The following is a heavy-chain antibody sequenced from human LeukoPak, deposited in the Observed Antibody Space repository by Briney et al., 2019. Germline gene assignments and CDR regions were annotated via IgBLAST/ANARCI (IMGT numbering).Heavy chain of an antibody. V-gene: IGHV1-69*02. CDR1: GGTFSSYT. D-gene: IGHD3-10*01. CDR2: IIPILGIA. CDR3: ARRSGSYMRDY. Sequence: GASVKVSCKVSGGTFSSYTISWVRQAPGQGLEWMGRIIPILGIANYAQKFQGRVTITADKSTSTAYMELSSLRSEDTAVYYCARRSGSYMRDYWGQGTLVTVSS. J-gene: IGHJ4*02.